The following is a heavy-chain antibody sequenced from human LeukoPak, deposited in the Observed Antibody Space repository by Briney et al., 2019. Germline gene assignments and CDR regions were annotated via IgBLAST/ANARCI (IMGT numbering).Heavy chain of an antibody. J-gene: IGHJ4*02. V-gene: IGHV3-7*01. CDR3: ARDTYRFFDF. CDR2: INEDGSDE. CDR1: GFTFSSYW. D-gene: IGHD1-1*01. Sequence: TGGSLRLSCAASGFTFSSYWMSWVRQAPGKGLEWVANINEDGSDEYYVDSVKGRFTVSRDNAKNSLYLQMKSLRAEDTAIYYCARDTYRFFDFWGQGTLVTVSS.